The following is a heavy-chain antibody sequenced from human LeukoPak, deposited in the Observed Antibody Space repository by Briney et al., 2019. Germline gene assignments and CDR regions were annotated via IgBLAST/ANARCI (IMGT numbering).Heavy chain of an antibody. CDR2: IQTSGST. J-gene: IGHJ4*02. CDR3: ARDLYYYGSGSYPQFDY. D-gene: IGHD3-10*01. V-gene: IGHV4-4*07. Sequence: PSETLSLTCTFSGGSISSYYWSWIRQPAGKGLEWIGRIQTSGSTNYNPSLKSRVTMSVDTSKNQVSLKLSSVTAADTAVYYCARDLYYYGSGSYPQFDYWGQGTLVTVPS. CDR1: GGSISSYY.